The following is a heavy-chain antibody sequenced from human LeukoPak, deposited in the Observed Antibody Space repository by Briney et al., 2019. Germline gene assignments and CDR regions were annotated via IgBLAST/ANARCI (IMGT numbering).Heavy chain of an antibody. CDR3: ARDHSNADAFDI. J-gene: IGHJ3*02. Sequence: PSETLSLTCTVSGGSISSGSYYWSWIRQPAGKGLEWIGRIYTSGSTNYNPSLKSRVTMSVDTSKNQFSLKLSSVTAADTAVYYCARDHSNADAFDIWGQGTMVTVSS. CDR1: GGSISSGSYY. V-gene: IGHV4-61*02. D-gene: IGHD4-11*01. CDR2: IYTSGST.